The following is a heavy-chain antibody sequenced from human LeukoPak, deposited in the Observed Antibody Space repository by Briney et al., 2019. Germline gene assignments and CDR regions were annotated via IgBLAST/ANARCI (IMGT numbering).Heavy chain of an antibody. J-gene: IGHJ4*02. CDR3: ASSGPWSYYFDY. CDR1: GYTFTGYY. Sequence: DTLKVSCKASGYTFTGYYMHWVRQAPGQGLEWMGWINANSGRTNYAQKFQGRVTMTRDTSTSTAYRELSRLRSDDTAVYYCASSGPWSYYFDYWGQGTLVTVCS. CDR2: INANSGRT. D-gene: IGHD3-10*01. V-gene: IGHV1-2*02.